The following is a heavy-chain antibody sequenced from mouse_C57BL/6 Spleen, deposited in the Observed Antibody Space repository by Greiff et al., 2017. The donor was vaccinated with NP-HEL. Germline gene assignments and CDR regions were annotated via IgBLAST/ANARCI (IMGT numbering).Heavy chain of an antibody. CDR1: GFTFSSYA. V-gene: IGHV5-9-1*02. Sequence: EVMLVESGEGLVKPGGSLKLSCAASGFTFSSYAMSWVRQTPEKRLEWVAYISSGGDYIYYADTVKGRFTISRDHARNTLYLQMSSLKSEDTAMYYCTRDPYSPYYYAMDDWGQGTSVTGSS. D-gene: IGHD2-12*01. CDR3: TRDPYSPYYYAMDD. CDR2: ISSGGDYI. J-gene: IGHJ4*01.